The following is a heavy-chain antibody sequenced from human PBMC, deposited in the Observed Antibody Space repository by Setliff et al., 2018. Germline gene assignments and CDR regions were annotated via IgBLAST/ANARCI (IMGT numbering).Heavy chain of an antibody. Sequence: ASVKVSCKTSGYTFTNYAIHWVRQAPGQRLQWMGWINADNGNTKYSQEFQGRVTITRDTSANTVYMELSSLRSEDMAVYYCARVRDCSGGSCHRGFYHYMDVWGKGTTVTVSS. J-gene: IGHJ6*03. D-gene: IGHD2-15*01. V-gene: IGHV1-3*03. CDR2: INADNGNT. CDR3: ARVRDCSGGSCHRGFYHYMDV. CDR1: GYTFTNYA.